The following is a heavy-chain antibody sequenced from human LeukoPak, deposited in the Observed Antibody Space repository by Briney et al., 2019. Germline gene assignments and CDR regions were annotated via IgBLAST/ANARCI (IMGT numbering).Heavy chain of an antibody. CDR2: IYYSGST. D-gene: IGHD1-26*01. J-gene: IGHJ4*02. CDR3: ARRIYEFSFGVGATRLDY. CDR1: GGSISSSSYY. Sequence: PSETLSLTCTVSGGSISSSSYYWGWIRQPPGKGLEWIGSIYYSGSTYYNPSLKSRVTISVDTSKNQFSLTLSSVTAADTAVYYCARRIYEFSFGVGATRLDYWGQGTLVTVSS. V-gene: IGHV4-39*01.